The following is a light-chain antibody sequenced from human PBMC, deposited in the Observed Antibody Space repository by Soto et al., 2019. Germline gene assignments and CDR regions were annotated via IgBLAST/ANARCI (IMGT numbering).Light chain of an antibody. V-gene: IGKV1-5*03. CDR1: QSISDR. Sequence: DIQMTQSPSTLSASVGDRVTITCRASQSISDRLAWYQQKIGRAPEVLIYKASTLESGVPSRFSGNGSGTEFTLTISSLLPDYFATYYCQEYTPSFTWTFGQGTKVEI. CDR2: KAS. J-gene: IGKJ1*01. CDR3: QEYTPSFTWT.